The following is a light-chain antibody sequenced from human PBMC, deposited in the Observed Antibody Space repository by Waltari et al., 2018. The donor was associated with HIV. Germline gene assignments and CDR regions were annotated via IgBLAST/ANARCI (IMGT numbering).Light chain of an antibody. V-gene: IGLV2-23*02. J-gene: IGLJ3*02. Sequence: QSPLTQPASVSGNPGQSVTITCTGTNIDVGPHNLVSWYQQHPGKAPKLLIYDFSKRPSGVSSRFSGSKSGYWASLTISGLLTEDESYYYCLTYVSDSGTWKFGGGTYLTV. CDR3: LTYVSDSGTWK. CDR2: DFS. CDR1: NIDVGPHNL.